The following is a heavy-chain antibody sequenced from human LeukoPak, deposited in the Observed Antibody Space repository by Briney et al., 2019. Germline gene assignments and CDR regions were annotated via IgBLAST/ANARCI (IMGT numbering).Heavy chain of an antibody. CDR1: GFTVSSNY. CDR2: IYSGGST. V-gene: IGHV3-53*01. Sequence: GGSLRLSCAASGFTVSSNYMSWVRQAPGKGLEWVSVIYSGGSTYYADSVKGRFTISRDNSKNTLYLQMNSLRAEDTAVYYCARASYYYDSSGYYYPDYWGQGTLVTVSS. D-gene: IGHD3-22*01. CDR3: ARASYYYDSSGYYYPDY. J-gene: IGHJ4*02.